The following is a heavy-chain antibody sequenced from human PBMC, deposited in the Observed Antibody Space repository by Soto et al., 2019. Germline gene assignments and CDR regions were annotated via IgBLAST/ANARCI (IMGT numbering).Heavy chain of an antibody. CDR2: IYYSGST. CDR1: GGSISSGDYC. Sequence: SETLPLTWTVSGGSISSGDYCWSWIRQPPGKGLEWIGYIYYSGSTYYNPSLKSRVTISVDTSKNQFSLKLSSVTAADTAVYYCARVPYSYGTGIDYWGQGTLVTVSS. CDR3: ARVPYSYGTGIDY. J-gene: IGHJ4*02. V-gene: IGHV4-30-4*01. D-gene: IGHD5-18*01.